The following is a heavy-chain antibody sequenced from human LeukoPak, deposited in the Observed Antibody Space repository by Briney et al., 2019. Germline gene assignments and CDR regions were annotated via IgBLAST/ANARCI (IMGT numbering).Heavy chain of an antibody. CDR2: INHSGST. D-gene: IGHD3-10*01. CDR3: ARGGIY. CDR1: GGFFSGYY. V-gene: IGHV4-34*01. J-gene: IGHJ4*02. Sequence: KPSETLSLTCAVYGGFFSGYYWRWIRHPPGKGLEWIGEINHSGSTNYNPSLKSRVTISVDTSKNQFSLKLSSVTAADTAVYYCARGGIYWGQGTLVTVSS.